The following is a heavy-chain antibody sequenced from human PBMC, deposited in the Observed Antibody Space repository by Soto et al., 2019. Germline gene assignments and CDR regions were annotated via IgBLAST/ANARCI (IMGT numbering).Heavy chain of an antibody. Sequence: ASVKVSCQASGYTFTSCVMHWVRQAPGQRLEWMGWINAGNGNTKYSQKFQGRVTITRDTSASTAYMELSSLRSEDTAVYYCARMGGCSSTSCYSPTTYYMDVWGKGTTVTVSS. CDR1: GYTFTSCV. V-gene: IGHV1-3*01. CDR3: ARMGGCSSTSCYSPTTYYMDV. J-gene: IGHJ6*03. CDR2: INAGNGNT. D-gene: IGHD2-2*01.